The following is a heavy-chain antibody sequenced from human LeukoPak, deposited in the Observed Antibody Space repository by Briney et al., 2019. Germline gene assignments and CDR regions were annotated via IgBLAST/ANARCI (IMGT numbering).Heavy chain of an antibody. D-gene: IGHD6-13*01. J-gene: IGHJ3*02. CDR2: INPNSGGT. CDR1: GYTFTGYY. Sequence: ASVKVSCKASGYTFTGYYMHWVRQAPGQGLEWMGWINPNSGGTNYAQKFQGWVTMTRDTSISTAYMELSRLRSDDTAVYYCARGGIYSSSWYGFTDAFDIWGQGTMVTVSS. CDR3: ARGGIYSSSWYGFTDAFDI. V-gene: IGHV1-2*04.